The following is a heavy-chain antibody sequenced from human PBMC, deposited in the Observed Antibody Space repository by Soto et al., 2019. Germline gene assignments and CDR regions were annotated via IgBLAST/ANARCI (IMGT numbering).Heavy chain of an antibody. V-gene: IGHV4-30-2*01. Sequence: QLQLQESGSGLVKPSQTLSLTCAVSGGSISSGGYSWSWIRQPPGKGLEWIGYIYHSGSTYYNPSLKSRVTISADRSKNQFSLKQSSVTAADTAVYYCARRRGFPYYYGMDVWGQGTTVTVSS. CDR2: IYHSGST. D-gene: IGHD5-12*01. J-gene: IGHJ6*02. CDR1: GGSISSGGYS. CDR3: ARRRGFPYYYGMDV.